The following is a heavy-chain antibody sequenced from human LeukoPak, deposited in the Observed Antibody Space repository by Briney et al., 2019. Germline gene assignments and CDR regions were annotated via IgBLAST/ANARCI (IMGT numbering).Heavy chain of an antibody. CDR3: ARVRFYCSSTSCYPNWFDP. CDR1: GGSISSGGYY. Sequence: SETLSLTCTVSGGSISSGGYYWSWIRQHPGKGLEWIGYIYYSGSTYYNPSLKSRVTISVDTSKNQFSLKLSSVTAADTAVYYCARVRFYCSSTSCYPNWFDPWGQGTLVTVSS. CDR2: IYYSGST. V-gene: IGHV4-31*03. J-gene: IGHJ5*02. D-gene: IGHD2-2*01.